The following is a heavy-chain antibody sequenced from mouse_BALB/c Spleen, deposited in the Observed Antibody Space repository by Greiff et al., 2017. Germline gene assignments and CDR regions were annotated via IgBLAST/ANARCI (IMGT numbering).Heavy chain of an antibody. CDR2: ISSGSSTI. CDR3: AIRAMDY. Sequence: EVMLVESGGGLVQPGGSRKLSCAASGFTFSSFGMHWVRQAPEKGLEWVAYISSGSSTIYYADTVKGRFTISRDNRKNTLFLQMTSLRSEDTAMYYCAIRAMDYWGQGTSVTVSS. CDR1: GFTFSSFG. V-gene: IGHV5-17*02. J-gene: IGHJ4*01.